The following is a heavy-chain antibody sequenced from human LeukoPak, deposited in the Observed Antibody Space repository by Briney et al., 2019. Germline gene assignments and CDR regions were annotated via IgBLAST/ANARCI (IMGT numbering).Heavy chain of an antibody. Sequence: PSETLSLTCTVSGGSISSDYWSWIRQPPGKGLEWIGYIYTSGRNHYNPSLKSRVTISGDTSKNQFSLKLSSVTAADTAVYYCARQKAGNCFDPWGQGTPVTVSS. D-gene: IGHD6-19*01. CDR3: ARQKAGNCFDP. CDR2: IYTSGRN. J-gene: IGHJ5*02. CDR1: GGSISSDY. V-gene: IGHV4-4*09.